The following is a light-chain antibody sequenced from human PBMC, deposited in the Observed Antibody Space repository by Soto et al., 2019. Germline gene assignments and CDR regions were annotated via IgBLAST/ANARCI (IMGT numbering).Light chain of an antibody. J-gene: IGKJ4*01. CDR1: QSVRND. Sequence: EIVLTQSPATLFLSPGERATLSCRASQSVRNDLVWYHQKRGQAPRLLIYSASNRAAGIPPRFSASGSGTDFTLIISSLEPEDFAVYYCQQRNNLPPTFGGGTKVEMK. CDR2: SAS. V-gene: IGKV3-11*01. CDR3: QQRNNLPPT.